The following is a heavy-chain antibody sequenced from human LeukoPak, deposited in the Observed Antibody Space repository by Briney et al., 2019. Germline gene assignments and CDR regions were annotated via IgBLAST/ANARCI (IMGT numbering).Heavy chain of an antibody. Sequence: ASVKVSCKASGYTFTDYYIHWVRQAPGQGLEWMGWIKPKSGGTNYSQKFRGRVTMTRDTSISTAYMELNRLTSDDTAVYFCPRGAGIAVAGKDLDYWGQGTLITVSS. CDR3: PRGAGIAVAGKDLDY. D-gene: IGHD6-19*01. CDR1: GYTFTDYY. V-gene: IGHV1-2*02. CDR2: IKPKSGGT. J-gene: IGHJ4*02.